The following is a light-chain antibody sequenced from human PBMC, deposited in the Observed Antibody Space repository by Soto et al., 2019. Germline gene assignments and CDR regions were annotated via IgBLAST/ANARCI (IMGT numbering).Light chain of an antibody. CDR3: QQIYTIPLT. V-gene: IGKV1-39*01. Sequence: QRTLSPASMSASVVSRVTITCRASQSIGSYLNWYQQKPGKAPNLLIHGGSILQSGVPPRFSGGGGGTDFTLTISSLQPEDFASYYCQQIYTIPLTFGGGTKVDIK. CDR2: GGS. CDR1: QSIGSY. J-gene: IGKJ4*01.